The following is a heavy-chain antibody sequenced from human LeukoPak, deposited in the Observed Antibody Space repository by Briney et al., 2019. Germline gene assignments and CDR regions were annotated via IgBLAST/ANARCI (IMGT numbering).Heavy chain of an antibody. V-gene: IGHV3-23*01. J-gene: IGHJ4*02. CDR2: ISGDGATT. D-gene: IGHD1-26*01. CDR3: AKADTGGNYFDH. Sequence: GGSLRLSCAASGFPFSSYAMTWVRQAPGKGLEWVSSISGDGATTYHADPVKGRFTISRDNAKNTLHLQMNSLRAEDTAVYYCAKADTGGNYFDHWGQGTLVTVSS. CDR1: GFPFSSYA.